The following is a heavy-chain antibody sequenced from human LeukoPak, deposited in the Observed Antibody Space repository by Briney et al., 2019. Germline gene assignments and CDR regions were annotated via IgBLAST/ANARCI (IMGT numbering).Heavy chain of an antibody. CDR1: GPSITNYY. J-gene: IGHJ3*02. V-gene: IGHV4-59*08. CDR2: VYANGAT. Sequence: AWDSLSLACTLSGPSITNYYGGWVRQPLGEGLGWIGYVYANGATNYNPSLNSRCNISIDTSKNQFSQKLSSVTAADTAVYYCAIHGKGVTYFYTFDIWGQATVVGDSS. CDR3: AIHGKGVTYFYTFDI. D-gene: IGHD2/OR15-2a*01.